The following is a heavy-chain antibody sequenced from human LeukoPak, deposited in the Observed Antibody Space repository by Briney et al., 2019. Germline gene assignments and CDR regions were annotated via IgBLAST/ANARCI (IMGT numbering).Heavy chain of an antibody. CDR3: AREESNWFDP. D-gene: IGHD2/OR15-2a*01. CDR2: IYYSGHT. J-gene: IGHJ5*02. V-gene: IGHV4-34*01. CDR1: GGSFSGYY. Sequence: SETLSLTCAVYGGSFSGYYWSWIRQPPGKGLEWIGNIYYSGHTYFNPSLKSRVTLSVDTSKNQFSLKLSSVTAADTAVYYCAREESNWFDPWGQGTRVTVSS.